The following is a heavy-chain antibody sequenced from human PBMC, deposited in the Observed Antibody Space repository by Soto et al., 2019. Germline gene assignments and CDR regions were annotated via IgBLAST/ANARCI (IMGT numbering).Heavy chain of an antibody. CDR3: ARDCPYYYDSSGYYSQTVWYYGMDV. V-gene: IGHV1-69*01. CDR1: GGTFSSYA. J-gene: IGHJ6*02. Sequence: QVQLVQSGAEVKKPGSSVKVSCKASGGTFSSYAISWVRQAPGQGLEWMGGIIPIFGTANYAQKFQGRVTITRDESTSTAYMWMSSLRSEDTAVYYCARDCPYYYDSSGYYSQTVWYYGMDVWGQGTTVTVSS. CDR2: IIPIFGTA. D-gene: IGHD3-22*01.